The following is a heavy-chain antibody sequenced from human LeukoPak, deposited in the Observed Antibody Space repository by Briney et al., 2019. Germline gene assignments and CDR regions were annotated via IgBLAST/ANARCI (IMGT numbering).Heavy chain of an antibody. V-gene: IGHV3-53*01. CDR1: GFAVRDYY. CDR3: AKNTILVATEN. J-gene: IGHJ4*02. CDR2: IYRGGDT. Sequence: GGSLRLSCAASGFAVRDYYMSWVRQAPGRGLEWVSVIYRGGDTYYADSVKGRFTISRDDSKNTVYLQMNSLRAEDTAFYYCAKNTILVATENWGQGTLVTVSS. D-gene: IGHD5-12*01.